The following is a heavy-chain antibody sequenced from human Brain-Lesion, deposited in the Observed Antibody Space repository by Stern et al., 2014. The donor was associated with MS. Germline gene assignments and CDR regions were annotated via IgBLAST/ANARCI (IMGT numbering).Heavy chain of an antibody. CDR2: FDPEDGET. V-gene: IGHV1-24*01. D-gene: IGHD1-26*01. CDR1: RYTLTELS. Sequence: LVQSGAEVKKPGASVKVSCKVSRYTLTELSMHWVRQAPRKGLEWMGGFDPEDGETIYAQKFQGRVTMTEDTSTDTAYMELSSLRSEDTAVYYCATLSPGAGGNYYRHFDYWGQGTLVTVSS. J-gene: IGHJ4*02. CDR3: ATLSPGAGGNYYRHFDY.